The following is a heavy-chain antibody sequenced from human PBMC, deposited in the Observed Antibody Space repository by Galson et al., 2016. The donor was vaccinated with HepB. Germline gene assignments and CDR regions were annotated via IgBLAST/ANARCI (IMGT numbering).Heavy chain of an antibody. CDR1: GGSISSGSYY. Sequence: SETLSLTCTVSGGSISSGSYYWGWIRQPPGKGLEWIGSVYYSDITYYNPSLKNPVTMSVDTSKNHFSLKLTSVTATDTAVYYCARHPQGFYFDYWGQGTLVTVSS. J-gene: IGHJ4*02. V-gene: IGHV4-39*01. CDR2: VYYSDIT. CDR3: ARHPQGFYFDY.